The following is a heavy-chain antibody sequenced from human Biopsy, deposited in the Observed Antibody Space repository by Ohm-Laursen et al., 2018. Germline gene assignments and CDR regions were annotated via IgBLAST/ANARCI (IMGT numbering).Heavy chain of an antibody. CDR1: GGSFSEYY. V-gene: IGHV4-34*09. CDR3: TRAGGGKIYGL. Sequence: TLSLTCAVYGGSFSEYYWTWIRQHPGTGLEWIGYIRYSGNTLYNPSLKSRLTISVDTSRNQFSLKLTSVTAADTALYYCTRAGGGKIYGLWGQGTLVPVSS. CDR2: IRYSGNT. D-gene: IGHD3-16*01. J-gene: IGHJ4*02.